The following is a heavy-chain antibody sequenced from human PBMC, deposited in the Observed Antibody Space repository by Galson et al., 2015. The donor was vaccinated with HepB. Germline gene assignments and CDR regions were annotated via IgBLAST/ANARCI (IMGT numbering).Heavy chain of an antibody. CDR3: AKGSAASLSYYMDV. J-gene: IGHJ6*03. V-gene: IGHV3-9*01. CDR1: GFTFGDYV. CDR2: ISWNSGRI. D-gene: IGHD3-10*01. Sequence: SLRLSCAASGFTFGDYVMHWIRQVPGKGLEWVSGISWNSGRIGYVDSVKGRFTISRDNGKNSLYLQMNSLRAEDTALYYCAKGSAASLSYYMDVWGRGTAVTVSS.